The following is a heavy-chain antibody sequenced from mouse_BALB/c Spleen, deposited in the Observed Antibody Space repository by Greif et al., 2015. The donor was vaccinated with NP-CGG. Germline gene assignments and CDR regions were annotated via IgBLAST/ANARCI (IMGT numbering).Heavy chain of an antibody. J-gene: IGHJ3*01. CDR1: GFNIKDYY. D-gene: IGHD1-1*02. CDR3: NAGGNPPWFAY. Sequence: EVQLQQSGAELVRSGASVKLSCTASGFNIKDYYMHWVKQRPEQGLEWIGWIDPENGDTEYAPKFQGKATMTADTSSNTAYLQLSSLTSEDTAVYYCNAGGNPPWFAYWGQGTLVTVSA. CDR2: IDPENGDT. V-gene: IGHV14-4*02.